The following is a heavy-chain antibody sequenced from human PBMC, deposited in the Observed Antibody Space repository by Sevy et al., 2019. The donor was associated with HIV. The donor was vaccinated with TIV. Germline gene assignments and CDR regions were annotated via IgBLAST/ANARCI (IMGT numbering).Heavy chain of an antibody. CDR1: GGSISSSSYY. CDR2: IYYSGST. D-gene: IGHD6-19*01. V-gene: IGHV4-39*01. CDR3: ARRGARVAVAGTIDY. J-gene: IGHJ4*02. Sequence: SETLSLTCTVSGGSISSSSYYWGWIRQPPGKGLEWIGSIYYSGSTYYNPSLKSRVTISVDTSKNQFSLKLSSVTAADTALYYCARRGARVAVAGTIDYWGQGTLVTVSS.